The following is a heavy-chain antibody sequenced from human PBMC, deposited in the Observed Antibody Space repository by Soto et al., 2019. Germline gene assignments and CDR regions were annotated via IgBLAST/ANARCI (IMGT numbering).Heavy chain of an antibody. V-gene: IGHV2-70*01. J-gene: IGHJ6*02. D-gene: IGHD3-22*01. CDR1: GFSLSTSGMC. Sequence: SGPTLVNPTQTLTLTCTFSGFSLSTSGMCVSWIRQPPGKALEWLALIDWDDDKYYSTSLKTRLTISKDTSKNQVVLTMTNMDPVDTATYYCARIRAYYYDSSGMYGGDRYYYYYGMDVWGQGTTVTVSS. CDR3: ARIRAYYYDSSGMYGGDRYYYYYGMDV. CDR2: IDWDDDK.